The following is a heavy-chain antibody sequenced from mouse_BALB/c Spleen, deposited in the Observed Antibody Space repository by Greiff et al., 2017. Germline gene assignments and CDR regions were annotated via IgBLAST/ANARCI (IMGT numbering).Heavy chain of an antibody. CDR1: GFNIKDTY. V-gene: IGHV14-3*02. J-gene: IGHJ4*01. D-gene: IGHD2-1*01. CDR2: IDPANGNT. CDR3: ARDYYDYYAMDY. Sequence: VHVKQSGAELVKPGASVKLSCTASGFNIKDTYMHWVKQRPEQGLEWIGRIDPANGNTKYDPKFQGKATITADTSSNTAYLQLSSLTSEDTAVYYCARDYYDYYAMDYWGQGTSVTVSS.